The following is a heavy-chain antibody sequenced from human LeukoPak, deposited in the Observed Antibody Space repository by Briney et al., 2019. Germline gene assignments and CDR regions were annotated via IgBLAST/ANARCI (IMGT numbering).Heavy chain of an antibody. CDR2: ISYDGSNK. V-gene: IGHV3-30*18. Sequence: PGGSLRLSCAASGFTFSSSGMHWVRQAPGKGLEWVAVISYDGSNKYYADSVKGQFTISRDNSKNTLYLQMNSLRAGDTAVYYCAKDSYDRSGYYYYYFAYWGQGTQVTVSS. CDR3: AKDSYDRSGYYYYYFAY. J-gene: IGHJ4*02. CDR1: GFTFSSSG. D-gene: IGHD3-22*01.